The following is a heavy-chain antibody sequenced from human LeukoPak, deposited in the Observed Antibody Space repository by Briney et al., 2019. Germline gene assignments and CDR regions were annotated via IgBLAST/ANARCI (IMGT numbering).Heavy chain of an antibody. D-gene: IGHD6-13*01. Sequence: PSETLSLTCTVSGGSISSGSYYWSWIRQPAGKGLEWIGRIYTSGSTNYNPPLKSRVTISVDTSKNQFSLKLSSVTAADTAVYYCARGLQPFGWQLVPQARDWFDPWGQGTLVTVSS. CDR3: ARGLQPFGWQLVPQARDWFDP. CDR2: IYTSGST. CDR1: GGSISSGSYY. V-gene: IGHV4-61*02. J-gene: IGHJ5*02.